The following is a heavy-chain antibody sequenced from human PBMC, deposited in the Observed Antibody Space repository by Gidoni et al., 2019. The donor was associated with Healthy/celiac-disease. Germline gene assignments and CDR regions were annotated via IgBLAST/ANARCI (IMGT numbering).Heavy chain of an antibody. CDR3: ARDFLYQPLLFDY. CDR1: GFTFSSYW. J-gene: IGHJ4*02. CDR2: IKQDGSEK. Sequence: EVQLVESGGGLVQPGGSLRLSCAASGFTFSSYWMSWVRQAPGKGLEWVANIKQDGSEKYYVDSVKGRFTISRDNAKNSLYLQMNSLRAEDTAVYYCARDFLYQPLLFDYWGQGTLVTVSS. D-gene: IGHD2-2*01. V-gene: IGHV3-7*01.